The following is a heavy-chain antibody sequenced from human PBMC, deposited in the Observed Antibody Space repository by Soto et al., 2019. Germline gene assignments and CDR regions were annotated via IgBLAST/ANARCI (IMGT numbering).Heavy chain of an antibody. CDR2: INHSGST. D-gene: IGHD1-7*01. CDR1: GWSFRWYY. Sequence: PSQTPSLPRSFYGWSFRWYYVSLIRQPPGKGLEWIGGINHSGSTNYNPSRKSRVTISAAPSKNQLSLKLSSVTAADPAVYYCARVGLELVAGVTFDYCGQGTLVTVSS. J-gene: IGHJ4*02. CDR3: ARVGLELVAGVTFDY. V-gene: IGHV4-34*01.